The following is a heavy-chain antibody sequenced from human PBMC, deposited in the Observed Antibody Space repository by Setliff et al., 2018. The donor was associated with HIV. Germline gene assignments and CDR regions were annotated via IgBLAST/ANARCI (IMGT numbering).Heavy chain of an antibody. CDR2: ITSSGSTI. J-gene: IGHJ4*02. CDR1: GLTDTYNY. Sequence: PGGSLRLSCAASGLTDTYNYMSWIRQAPGKGLEWVSYITSSGSTIYYADSVKGRFTISRDNVKSSLYLQMNSLRAEDTAIYYCAKTSNTGYLFCSDYWGQGTLVTVSS. CDR3: AKTSNTGYLFCSDY. D-gene: IGHD3-9*01. V-gene: IGHV3-11*04.